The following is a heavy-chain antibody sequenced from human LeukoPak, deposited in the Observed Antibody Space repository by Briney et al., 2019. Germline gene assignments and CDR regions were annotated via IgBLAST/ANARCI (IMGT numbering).Heavy chain of an antibody. V-gene: IGHV3-48*01. D-gene: IGHD1-7*01. CDR1: GFTFSSYS. J-gene: IGHJ4*02. CDR2: ITSSSSII. Sequence: GGSLRLSCAASGFTFSSYSMNWVRQAPGKGLEWVSYITSSSSIIYYGDSVKGRFTVSRDNAENSLDLQMNSLRAEDTAVYYCARVGLWHYPVDSWGQGTLVTVSS. CDR3: ARVGLWHYPVDS.